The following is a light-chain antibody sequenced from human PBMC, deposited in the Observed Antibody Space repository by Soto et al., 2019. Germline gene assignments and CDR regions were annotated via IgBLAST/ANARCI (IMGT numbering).Light chain of an antibody. CDR1: QSISSW. J-gene: IGKJ2*01. CDR3: QQYDSSVYT. V-gene: IGKV1-5*03. Sequence: DIQMTQSPSTLSASVADRVTITCRASQSISSWLAWYQQKPGKAPKLLIYRASRLGNGVPSRFSGSGSGTEFTLTISSLQPDDFATYYCQQYDSSVYTFGQGTKLEIK. CDR2: RAS.